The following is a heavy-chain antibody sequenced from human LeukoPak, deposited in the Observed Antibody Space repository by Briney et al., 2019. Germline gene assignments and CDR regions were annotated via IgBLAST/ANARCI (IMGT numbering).Heavy chain of an antibody. Sequence: GESLRLSCAASGFTFSSYAMHWVRQAPGKGLEWVAVISYDGSNKYYADSVKGRFTISRDNSKNTLYLQMNSLRAEDTAVYYCARDLDSSGWYVPLYYFDYWGQGTLVTVSS. CDR3: ARDLDSSGWYVPLYYFDY. D-gene: IGHD6-19*01. CDR1: GFTFSSYA. V-gene: IGHV3-30-3*01. CDR2: ISYDGSNK. J-gene: IGHJ4*02.